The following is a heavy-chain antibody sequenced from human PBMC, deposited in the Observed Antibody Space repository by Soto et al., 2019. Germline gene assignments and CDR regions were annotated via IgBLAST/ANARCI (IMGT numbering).Heavy chain of an antibody. CDR2: IYSGGST. J-gene: IGHJ3*02. CDR1: GFTVSSNY. V-gene: IGHV3-53*04. Sequence: EVQLVESGGGLIQPGGSLRLSCAASGFTVSSNYMSWVRQAPGKGLEWVSVIYSGGSTYYADSVKGRFTISRHNSKNTLYLQMNSMRAEDTAVYYCARSSGVNIVAHDAFDIWGQGTMVTVSS. CDR3: ARSSGVNIVAHDAFDI. D-gene: IGHD5-12*01.